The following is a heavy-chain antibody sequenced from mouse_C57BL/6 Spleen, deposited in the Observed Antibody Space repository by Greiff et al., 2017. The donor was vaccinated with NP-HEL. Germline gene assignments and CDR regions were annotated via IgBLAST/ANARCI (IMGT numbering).Heavy chain of an antibody. D-gene: IGHD2-5*01. CDR2: IHPNSGST. J-gene: IGHJ1*03. V-gene: IGHV1-64*01. Sequence: VKLQQPGAELVKPGASVKLSCKASGYTFTSYWMHWVKQRPGQGLEWIGMIHPNSGSTNYNEKFKSKATLTADKSSSTAYMQFSSLTSEDSAIYYCARYAYIVRGYFDVWGTGTTVTVSS. CDR1: GYTFTSYW. CDR3: ARYAYIVRGYFDV.